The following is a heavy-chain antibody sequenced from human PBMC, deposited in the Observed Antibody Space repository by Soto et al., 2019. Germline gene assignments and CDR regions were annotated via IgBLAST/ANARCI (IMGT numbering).Heavy chain of an antibody. V-gene: IGHV3-15*07. CDR1: GLTISNAW. Sequence: GGSLRLSCAASGLTISNAWMNWVRQAPGKGLEWVGRIKTNTEGGTTDYAAAVKGRFTVSRDDSKNTLYLQMNSLKTEDTAVYYCTTGSVEGVWGQGAMVTVSS. D-gene: IGHD2-15*01. CDR2: IKTNTEGGTT. CDR3: TTGSVEGV. J-gene: IGHJ6*02.